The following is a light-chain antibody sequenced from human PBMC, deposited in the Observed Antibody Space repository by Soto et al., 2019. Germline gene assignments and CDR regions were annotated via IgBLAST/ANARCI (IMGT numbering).Light chain of an antibody. CDR3: QQYYNWPPWT. Sequence: EIVMTQSPATLSVSSGERATLSCRANQSVSSYLAWDQQKPGQAPRLLIYGASTRATGIPARFSGSGSGTEFTLTISSLQSEDFAVYYCQQYYNWPPWTFGQGTKVEIK. V-gene: IGKV3-15*01. J-gene: IGKJ1*01. CDR1: QSVSSY. CDR2: GAS.